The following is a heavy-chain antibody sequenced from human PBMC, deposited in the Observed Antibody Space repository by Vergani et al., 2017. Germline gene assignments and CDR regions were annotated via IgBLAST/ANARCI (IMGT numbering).Heavy chain of an antibody. Sequence: QVQLQESGPGLVKPSETLSLPCTVSGCSISSYYWSWIRQPPGKGLEWIGYIYYSGSTNYNPSLKSRVTISVDTSKNQFSLKLSSVTAAVTAVYYCARVRFGEFIDYWGQGTLVTVSS. J-gene: IGHJ4*02. D-gene: IGHD3-10*01. CDR1: GCSISSYY. V-gene: IGHV4-59*01. CDR2: IYYSGST. CDR3: ARVRFGEFIDY.